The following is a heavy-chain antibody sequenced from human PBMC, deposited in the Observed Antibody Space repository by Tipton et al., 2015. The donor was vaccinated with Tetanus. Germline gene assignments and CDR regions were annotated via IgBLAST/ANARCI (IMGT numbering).Heavy chain of an antibody. CDR3: ARDHTRYSGSSVATFDI. Sequence: TLSLTCTVSGGSITNYYWSWVRQSPGKGLEWIGRVYSSGSASYNPSLKSRLAMSLDTSKNQFSLKLSSVTAADTAVYYCARDHTRYSGSSVATFDIWGQGTMVTVSS. J-gene: IGHJ3*02. D-gene: IGHD6-6*01. CDR1: GGSITNYY. CDR2: VYSSGSA. V-gene: IGHV4-4*07.